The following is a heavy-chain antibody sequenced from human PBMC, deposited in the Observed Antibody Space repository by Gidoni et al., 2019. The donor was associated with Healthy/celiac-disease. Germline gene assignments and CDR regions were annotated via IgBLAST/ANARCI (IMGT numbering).Heavy chain of an antibody. CDR3: ARPARKIAAAGKNFWYFDL. D-gene: IGHD6-13*01. V-gene: IGHV4-39*01. Sequence: QLQLQESGPGLVKPSETLSLTCTVSGGSISSSSYYWGWIRQPPGKGLEWIGSIYYSGSTYYNPSLKSRVTISVDTSKNQFSLKLSSVTAADTAVYYCARPARKIAAAGKNFWYFDLWGRGTLVTVSS. CDR1: GGSISSSSYY. CDR2: IYYSGST. J-gene: IGHJ2*01.